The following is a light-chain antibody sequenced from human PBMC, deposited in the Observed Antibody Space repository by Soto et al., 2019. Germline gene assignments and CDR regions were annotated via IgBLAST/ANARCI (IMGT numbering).Light chain of an antibody. Sequence: DIQMTPSPSTLSASVGDRVTITCRASQSISTWLAWFQQKPGKAPDLLIYDASSLESGVPSRFSGSGSGTEFTLTISSLQPEDFTVYSCLQYHNLWAFGQGTKVDIK. CDR3: LQYHNLWA. V-gene: IGKV1-5*01. CDR1: QSISTW. CDR2: DAS. J-gene: IGKJ1*01.